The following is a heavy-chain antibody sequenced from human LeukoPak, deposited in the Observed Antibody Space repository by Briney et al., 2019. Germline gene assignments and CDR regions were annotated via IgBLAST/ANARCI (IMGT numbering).Heavy chain of an antibody. Sequence: SQTLSLTCTVSGGSISSADYYWNWVRQPPGKGLEWIGYMYYSGNTYYNPSLKSRVTISEDTSKNQFSLKLSSATAAATAVYFCASGQYDLWSGPSGWFDPWGQGILVTVSS. CDR2: MYYSGNT. CDR3: ASGQYDLWSGPSGWFDP. D-gene: IGHD3-3*01. J-gene: IGHJ5*02. CDR1: GGSISSADYY. V-gene: IGHV4-30-4*01.